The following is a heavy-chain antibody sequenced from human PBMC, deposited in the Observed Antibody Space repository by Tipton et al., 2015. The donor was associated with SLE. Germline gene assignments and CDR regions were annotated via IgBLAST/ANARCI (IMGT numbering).Heavy chain of an antibody. Sequence: TLSLTCTVSGGSISSSSYYWSWIRQPPGKGLEWIGYIYYSGSTNYNPSLKSRVTISVDTSKNQFSLKLSSVTAADTAVYYCARDSPISSWALDIWGQGTMVTVSS. CDR2: IYYSGST. V-gene: IGHV4-61*01. J-gene: IGHJ3*02. CDR3: ARDSPISSWALDI. CDR1: GGSISSSSYY. D-gene: IGHD6-13*01.